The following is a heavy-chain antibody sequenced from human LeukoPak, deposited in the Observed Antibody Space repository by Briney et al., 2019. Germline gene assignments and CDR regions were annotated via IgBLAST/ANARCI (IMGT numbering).Heavy chain of an antibody. J-gene: IGHJ4*02. D-gene: IGHD3-22*01. Sequence: QPGGSLRLSCAASGFTFSSYAMSWVRQAPGKGLEGVSAISGSGGSTYYADSLKGRFTISRDNSKNTLYLQMNSLRAEDTAVYYCAKVPYYYDSSAYFWGQGTLVTVSS. CDR3: AKVPYYYDSSAYF. V-gene: IGHV3-23*01. CDR2: ISGSGGST. CDR1: GFTFSSYA.